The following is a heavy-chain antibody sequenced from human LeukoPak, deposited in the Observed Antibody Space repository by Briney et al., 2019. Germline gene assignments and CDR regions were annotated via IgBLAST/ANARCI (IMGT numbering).Heavy chain of an antibody. CDR2: INHSGST. D-gene: IGHD6-19*01. V-gene: IGHV4-34*01. Sequence: SETLSLTCAVYGGSFSGYYWSWIRQPPGKGLEWIGEINHSGSTNYNPSLKSRVTISVDTSKNQFSLKLSSVTAADTAVYYCARAGSGWYRALEIFDYWGQGTLVTVSS. J-gene: IGHJ4*02. CDR1: GGSFSGYY. CDR3: ARAGSGWYRALEIFDY.